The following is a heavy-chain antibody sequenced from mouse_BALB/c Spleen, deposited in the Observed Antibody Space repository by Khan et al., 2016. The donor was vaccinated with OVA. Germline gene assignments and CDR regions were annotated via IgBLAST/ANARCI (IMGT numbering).Heavy chain of an antibody. CDR2: ISCYNGIT. CDR1: GYSFTDYY. D-gene: IGHD1-2*01. CDR3: ARGENGYGYFDY. Sequence: LVKSGASVKISCKASGYSFTDYYMHWVKQSHGKSLEWIGYISCYNGITSYNQKFKGKATFTVDTSSSTAYMQFNSLTSEDSAVYYCARGENGYGYFDYWGQGTTLTVSS. J-gene: IGHJ2*01. V-gene: IGHV1S34*01.